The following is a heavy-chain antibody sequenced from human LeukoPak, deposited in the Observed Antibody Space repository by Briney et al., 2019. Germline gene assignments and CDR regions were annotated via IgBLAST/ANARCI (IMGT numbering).Heavy chain of an antibody. CDR2: IKQDGSEK. Sequence: GGSLRLSCAASGFTFSSYWMSWVRQAPGKGLEWVANIKQDGSEKYYVDSVKGRFTISRDNAKNSLYLQMNSLRAEDTAVYYCARDSTYYYGSGSHPNYWGQGTLVTVSS. CDR3: ARDSTYYYGSGSHPNY. D-gene: IGHD3-10*01. V-gene: IGHV3-7*01. J-gene: IGHJ4*02. CDR1: GFTFSSYW.